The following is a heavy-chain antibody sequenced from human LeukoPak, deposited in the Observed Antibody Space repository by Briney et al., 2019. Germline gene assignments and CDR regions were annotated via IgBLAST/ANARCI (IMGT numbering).Heavy chain of an antibody. D-gene: IGHD7-27*01. CDR1: GGSISSYY. V-gene: IGHV4-59*01. Sequence: SETLSLTCTVSGGSISSYYWSWIRQPPGKGLEWIGYIYYSGSTNYSPSLKSRVTISVDTSKNQFSLKLSSVTAADTAVYYCAREGGGSNWDPNRENWFDPWGQGTLVTVSS. CDR2: IYYSGST. CDR3: AREGGGSNWDPNRENWFDP. J-gene: IGHJ5*02.